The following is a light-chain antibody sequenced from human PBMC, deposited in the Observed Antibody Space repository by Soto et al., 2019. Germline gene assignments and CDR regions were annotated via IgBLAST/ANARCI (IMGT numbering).Light chain of an antibody. V-gene: IGLV8-61*01. CDR3: VLYMGSGIWV. CDR1: SGSVSTSSY. J-gene: IGLJ3*02. Sequence: QTVVTQEPSFSVSPGRTVTLTCGLSSGSVSTSSYPSWYQQTPGQAPRTLIYSTNTRSAGVPDRCSGSILGNKAALTITGAQADDESDYYCVLYMGSGIWVFGGGTKLTVL. CDR2: STN.